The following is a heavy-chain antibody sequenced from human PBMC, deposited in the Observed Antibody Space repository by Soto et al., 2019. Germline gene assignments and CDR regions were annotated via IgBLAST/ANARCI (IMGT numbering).Heavy chain of an antibody. V-gene: IGHV3-23*01. CDR2: ISGSGGST. CDR3: AKHNYYGTRWHPNFDY. CDR1: GFTFSSYA. Sequence: GGSLRLSCAASGFTFSSYAMSWVRQAPGKGLEWVSAISGSGGSTYYADSVKGRFTISRDNSKNTLYLQMNSLRAEDTAVYYCAKHNYYGTRWHPNFDYWGQGTLVTVSS. J-gene: IGHJ4*02. D-gene: IGHD3-10*01.